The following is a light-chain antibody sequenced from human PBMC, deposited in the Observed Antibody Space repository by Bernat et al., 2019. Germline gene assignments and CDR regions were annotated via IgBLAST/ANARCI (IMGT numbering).Light chain of an antibody. CDR1: QNILHNSNNKNY. Sequence: IVMTQSPDSLAVSLGERATINCKSSQNILHNSNNKNYFAWYQQKPGQPPKLLIYWASTRESGVPDRFSGSGSGTDFTLTISSLQAEAVAVYYCQQYYGTPWTFGQGTTVVIK. CDR2: WAS. V-gene: IGKV4-1*01. J-gene: IGKJ1*01. CDR3: QQYYGTPWT.